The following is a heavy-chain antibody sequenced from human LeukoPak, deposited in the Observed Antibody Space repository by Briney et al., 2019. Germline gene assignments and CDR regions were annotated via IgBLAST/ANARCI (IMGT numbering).Heavy chain of an antibody. CDR2: IYYSGST. D-gene: IGHD5-12*01. CDR3: ARGGRGYPALYFDY. J-gene: IGHJ4*02. V-gene: IGHV4-59*01. CDR1: GGSLSSYY. Sequence: SETLSLTCTVSGGSLSSYYWSWIRQPPGKGLEWIGYIYYSGSTNYNPSLKSRVTISVDTSKNQFSLKLSSVTAADTAVYYCARGGRGYPALYFDYWGQGTLVTVSS.